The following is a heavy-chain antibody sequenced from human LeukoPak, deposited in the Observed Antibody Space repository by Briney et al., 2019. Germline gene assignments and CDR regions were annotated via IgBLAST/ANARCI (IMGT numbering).Heavy chain of an antibody. J-gene: IGHJ4*02. CDR2: MHSSGST. CDR3: ARDIRMVGATLYFDY. V-gene: IGHV4-59*01. Sequence: SETLSLTCTVSGGSISNYYWSWIRQPPGKGLEWIGYMHSSGSTTYNLSLKSRVTMSIEASKNQFSLKLSSFTAADTAVYYCARDIRMVGATLYFDYWGQGTLVTVSS. D-gene: IGHD1-26*01. CDR1: GGSISNYY.